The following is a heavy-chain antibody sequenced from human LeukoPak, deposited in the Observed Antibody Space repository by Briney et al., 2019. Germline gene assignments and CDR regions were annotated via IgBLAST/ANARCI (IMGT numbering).Heavy chain of an antibody. Sequence: ASVTVSCKASGYTFTSYGISWVRQAPGQGLEWMGWISAYNGNTNYAQKLQGRVTMTTDTSTSTAYMELRSLRSDDTPVYYCARLQTPGYSYGSLYYYYGMDVWGKGTTVTVSS. V-gene: IGHV1-18*04. D-gene: IGHD5-18*01. CDR2: ISAYNGNT. CDR1: GYTFTSYG. CDR3: ARLQTPGYSYGSLYYYYGMDV. J-gene: IGHJ6*04.